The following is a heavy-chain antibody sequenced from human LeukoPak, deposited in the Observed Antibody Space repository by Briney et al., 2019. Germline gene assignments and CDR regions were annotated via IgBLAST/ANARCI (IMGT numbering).Heavy chain of an antibody. Sequence: ASVKVSCKASGYTFTSYYMHWVRQAPGQGLEWMGIINPSGGSTSYAQKFQGRVTMTRDMSTSTDYMELSSPRSEDTAVYYCARDNSVEDTAWWFDPWGQGTLVTVSS. CDR2: INPSGGST. CDR1: GYTFTSYY. CDR3: ARDNSVEDTAWWFDP. J-gene: IGHJ5*02. V-gene: IGHV1-46*01. D-gene: IGHD4-23*01.